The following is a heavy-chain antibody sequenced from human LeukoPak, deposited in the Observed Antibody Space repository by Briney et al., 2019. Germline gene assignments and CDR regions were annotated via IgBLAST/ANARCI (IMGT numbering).Heavy chain of an antibody. CDR1: GLTFSSYW. CDR2: IKTDGSST. D-gene: IGHD1-7*01. CDR3: ARGRELLNPFDY. V-gene: IGHV3-74*01. J-gene: IGHJ4*02. Sequence: GGSLRPSCAASGLTFSSYWMHWVRQAPGKGLVWVSGIKTDGSSTSYADSVKGRFTISRDNAKNMLYLQMNSLRAEDTAVYYCARGRELLNPFDYWGQGTLVTVSS.